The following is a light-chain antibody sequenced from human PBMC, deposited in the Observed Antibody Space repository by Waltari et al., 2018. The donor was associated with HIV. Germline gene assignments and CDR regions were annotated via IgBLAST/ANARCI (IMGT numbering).Light chain of an antibody. CDR1: YSNIGSNT. J-gene: IGLJ1*01. V-gene: IGLV1-44*01. CDR3: AAWDDSLHGYV. Sequence: QSVLTQPPSASGTPGQRVTISCSGNYSNIGSNTVNWYQQLPGTAPKLLIFGSFQRPSGLPDRFSGSKSGTSASLAISGLHSEDEGDYYCAAWDDSLHGYVFATGTKVTVL. CDR2: GSF.